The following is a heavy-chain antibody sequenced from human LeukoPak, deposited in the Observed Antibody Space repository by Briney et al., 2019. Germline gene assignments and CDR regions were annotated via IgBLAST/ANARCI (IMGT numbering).Heavy chain of an antibody. CDR3: ARHLWQQLAFFDY. CDR2: IYYSGST. Sequence: NPSETLSLTCTVSGGSISSSSYHWGWIRQPPGKGLEWIGSIYYSGSTYYNPSLKSRVTISVDTSKNQFSLKLSSVTAADTAVYYCARHLWQQLAFFDYWGQGTLVTVSS. V-gene: IGHV4-39*01. D-gene: IGHD6-13*01. J-gene: IGHJ4*02. CDR1: GGSISSSSYH.